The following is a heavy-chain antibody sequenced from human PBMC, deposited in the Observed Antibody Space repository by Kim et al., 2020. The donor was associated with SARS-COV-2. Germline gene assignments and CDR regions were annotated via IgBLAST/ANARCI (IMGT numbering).Heavy chain of an antibody. CDR2: ISYSGNS. J-gene: IGHJ4*02. V-gene: IGHV4-31*03. D-gene: IGHD2-2*01. CDR3: ARGQLLDY. CDR1: GGSIRSGGKF. Sequence: SETLSLTCSVSGGSIRSGGKFWTWIRQHPAKGLEWIGYISYSGNSHYSPSLRSRVSISLQTSENQFSLELTSVTAAATAVYYCARGQLLDYWGRGILVT.